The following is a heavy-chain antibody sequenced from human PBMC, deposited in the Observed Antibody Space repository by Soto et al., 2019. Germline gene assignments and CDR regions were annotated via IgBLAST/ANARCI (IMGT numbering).Heavy chain of an antibody. D-gene: IGHD6-13*01. Sequence: PGGSLRLSCAASGFRFSTSAMSLVRQAPGKGLECVSSTDGSGGATYYADSVKGRFTISRDNSKNTLSLQINSLRAEDTAVYYCAKVQQLTIFDFWGQGTLVNVSS. CDR3: AKVQQLTIFDF. CDR1: GFRFSTSA. CDR2: TDGSGGAT. V-gene: IGHV3-23*01. J-gene: IGHJ4*02.